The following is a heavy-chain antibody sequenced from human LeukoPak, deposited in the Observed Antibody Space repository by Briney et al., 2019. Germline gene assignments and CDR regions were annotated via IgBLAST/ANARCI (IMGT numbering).Heavy chain of an antibody. CDR2: ISAYNGNT. CDR3: ARDRVSSGWSNVDY. CDR1: GYAFTSYG. J-gene: IGHJ4*02. V-gene: IGHV1-18*01. D-gene: IGHD6-19*01. Sequence: ASVKVSCKASGYAFTSYGISWVQQAPGQGLEWMGWISAYNGNTNYAQKLQGRVTMTTDTSTSTAYMELRSLRSDDTAVYYCARDRVSSGWSNVDYWGQGTLVTVSS.